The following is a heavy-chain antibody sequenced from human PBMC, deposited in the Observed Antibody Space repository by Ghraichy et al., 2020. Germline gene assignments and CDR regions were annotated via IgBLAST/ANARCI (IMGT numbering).Heavy chain of an antibody. Sequence: GESLNISCAASGFTFSSYWMSWVRQAPGKGLEWVANIKQDGSEKYYVDSVKGRFTISRDNAKNSLYLQMNSLRAEDTAVYYCARDSGNGDNVFDYWGQGTLVTVSS. V-gene: IGHV3-7*03. CDR1: GFTFSSYW. D-gene: IGHD4-17*01. CDR2: IKQDGSEK. CDR3: ARDSGNGDNVFDY. J-gene: IGHJ4*02.